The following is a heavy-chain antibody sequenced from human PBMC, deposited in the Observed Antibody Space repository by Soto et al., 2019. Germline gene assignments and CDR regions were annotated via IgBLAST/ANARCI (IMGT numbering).Heavy chain of an antibody. CDR1: GGSISSGGYS. V-gene: IGHV4-30-2*01. CDR3: SGSGYSPNSDMDV. J-gene: IGHJ6*02. D-gene: IGHD3-22*01. CDR2: IYHSGST. Sequence: SETLSLTCAVSGGSISSGGYSWSWIRQPPGKGLEWIGYIYHSGSTYYNSSLKSRVTISVDRSKNQFSLKLSSVTAADTAVYYCSGSGYSPNSDMDVWGQGTTVTVSS.